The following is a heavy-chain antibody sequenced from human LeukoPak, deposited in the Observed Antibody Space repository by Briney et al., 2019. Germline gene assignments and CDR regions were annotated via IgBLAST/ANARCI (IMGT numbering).Heavy chain of an antibody. CDR2: ISSSSSTI. Sequence: PGGSLRLSCAASGFTFSSYSMNWVRQAPGKGLEWVSYISSSSSTIYYADSVKGRFTISRDNAKNSLYLQMNSLRAEDTAVYYCARASSYYLYYFDYWGQGTLVTVSS. CDR1: GFTFSSYS. J-gene: IGHJ4*02. CDR3: ARASSYYLYYFDY. D-gene: IGHD6-6*01. V-gene: IGHV3-48*01.